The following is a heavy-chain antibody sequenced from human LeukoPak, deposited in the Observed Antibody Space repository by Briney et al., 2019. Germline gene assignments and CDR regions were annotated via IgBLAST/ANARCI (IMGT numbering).Heavy chain of an antibody. V-gene: IGHV3-21*04. CDR2: ISSSSSYI. CDR3: AKVPVEGYCSGGSCYPLWILFDY. Sequence: KPGGSLRLSCAASGFTFSSYSMNWVRQAPGKGLEWVSSISSSSSYIYYADSVKGRFTISRDNSKNTLYLQMNSLRAEDTAVYYCAKVPVEGYCSGGSCYPLWILFDYWGQGTLVTVSS. CDR1: GFTFSSYS. J-gene: IGHJ4*02. D-gene: IGHD2-15*01.